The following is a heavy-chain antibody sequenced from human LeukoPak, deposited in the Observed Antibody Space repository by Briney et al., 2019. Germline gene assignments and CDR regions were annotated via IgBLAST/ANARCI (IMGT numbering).Heavy chain of an antibody. D-gene: IGHD1-26*01. CDR2: IWYDGSNK. CDR3: ARETLAIVGAILSRDFDY. Sequence: GGSLRLSCVASGFTFSSHGMHWVRQAPGKGLEWLAVIWYDGSNKYYADSVKCRFTISRDNSKNPLYLQMNSLTAEYPAVYSCARETLAIVGAILSRDFDYWGQGTLVTVSS. CDR1: GFTFSSHG. V-gene: IGHV3-33*01. J-gene: IGHJ4*02.